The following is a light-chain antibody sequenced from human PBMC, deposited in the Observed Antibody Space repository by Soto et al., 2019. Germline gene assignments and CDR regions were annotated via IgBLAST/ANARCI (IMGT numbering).Light chain of an antibody. Sequence: QSVLTQPPSASGSTGQSVTISCTGTSSDVGGFNYVSWYQQHPGKAPKLMIYEVSERPSGVPDRFSGSRSGNTASLTVSGLQAEDEADYYCSSYAGSNNVVFGGGTKVTVL. CDR1: SSDVGGFNY. J-gene: IGLJ2*01. CDR2: EVS. V-gene: IGLV2-8*01. CDR3: SSYAGSNNVV.